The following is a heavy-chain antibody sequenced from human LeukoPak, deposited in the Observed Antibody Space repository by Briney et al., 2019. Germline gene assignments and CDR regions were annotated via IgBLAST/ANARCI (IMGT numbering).Heavy chain of an antibody. CDR3: ARDWGMELWLPTNFDY. J-gene: IGHJ4*02. Sequence: ASVKVSCTASGYTFTGYYMHWVRQAPGQGLEWMGWINPKSGGTNYAQKFQGRVTMTRHTSISTAYMELSRLRSDDTAVYYCARDWGMELWLPTNFDYWGQGTLVTVSS. CDR1: GYTFTGYY. D-gene: IGHD5-18*01. CDR2: INPKSGGT. V-gene: IGHV1-2*02.